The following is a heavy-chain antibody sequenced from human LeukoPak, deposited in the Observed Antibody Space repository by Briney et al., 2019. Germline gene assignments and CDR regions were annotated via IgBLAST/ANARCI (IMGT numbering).Heavy chain of an antibody. D-gene: IGHD2-21*02. CDR1: GFTFSSYA. V-gene: IGHV3-23*01. CDR2: ISGSGGST. J-gene: IGHJ2*01. CDR3: ARVVVVVTASGYFDL. Sequence: PGGSLRLSCAASGFTFSSYAMSWVRQAPGKGLEGVSAISGSGGSTYYADSVKGRFTISRDNSKNTLYLQMNSLRAEDTAVYYCARVVVVVTASGYFDLWGRGTLVTVSS.